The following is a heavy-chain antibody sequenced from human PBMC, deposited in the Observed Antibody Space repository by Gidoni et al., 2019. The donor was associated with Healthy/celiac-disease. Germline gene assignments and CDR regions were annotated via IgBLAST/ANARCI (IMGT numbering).Heavy chain of an antibody. CDR3: ASSLGMATINNPHAFDI. J-gene: IGHJ3*02. V-gene: IGHV4-31*03. CDR1: GGSISSGGYY. D-gene: IGHD5-12*01. Sequence: QVQLQESGPGLVKPSQTLSLTCTVSGGSISSGGYYWSWIRQHPGKGLEWIGYIYYSGSTYYNPSLKSRVTISVDTSKNQFSLKLSSVTAADTAVYYCASSLGMATINNPHAFDIWGQGTMVTVSS. CDR2: IYYSGST.